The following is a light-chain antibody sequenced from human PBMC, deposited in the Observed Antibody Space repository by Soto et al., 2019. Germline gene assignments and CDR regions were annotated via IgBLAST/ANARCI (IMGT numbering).Light chain of an antibody. CDR2: DNI. Sequence: QSVLTQPPSVSGAPGQRVTISCTGSSSNIGAGYDVHWYQQLPGTAPKLLIYDNINRPSGVPDRFSGSKSGTSASLAITGLQAEDEADYYCQSYDSSLSHYVFGTGTKVTVL. CDR1: SSNIGAGYD. CDR3: QSYDSSLSHYV. J-gene: IGLJ1*01. V-gene: IGLV1-40*01.